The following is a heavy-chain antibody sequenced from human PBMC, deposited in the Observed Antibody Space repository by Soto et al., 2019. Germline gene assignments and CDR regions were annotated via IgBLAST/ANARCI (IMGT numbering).Heavy chain of an antibody. CDR2: IYSGGST. J-gene: IGHJ5*02. V-gene: IGHV3-53*01. Sequence: GGSLRLSCAVSGFTVSSNYMSWVRQPPGKGPEWVSDIYSGGSTYYADSVKGRFTISRDNSKNTLYLQMNSLRAEGTAVYYCARERDGHNPNWFDLWGQGTLVTVSS. CDR1: GFTVSSNY. D-gene: IGHD2-8*01. CDR3: ARERDGHNPNWFDL.